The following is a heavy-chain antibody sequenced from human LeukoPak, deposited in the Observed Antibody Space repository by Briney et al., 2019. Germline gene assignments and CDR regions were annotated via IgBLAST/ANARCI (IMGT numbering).Heavy chain of an antibody. V-gene: IGHV3-74*01. Sequence: GGSLRLSCAASGLPFSSVWMSWVRQAPGKGLVWVSRINSDGSSASYADSVKGRFTISRDNAKNTLYLQMNSLRAEDTAVYYCARSGRRRSSSSFDYWGQGTLVTVSS. D-gene: IGHD6-6*01. CDR1: GLPFSSVW. CDR3: ARSGRRRSSSSFDY. CDR2: INSDGSSA. J-gene: IGHJ4*02.